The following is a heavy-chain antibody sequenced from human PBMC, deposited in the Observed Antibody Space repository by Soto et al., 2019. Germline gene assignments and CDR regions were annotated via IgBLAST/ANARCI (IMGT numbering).Heavy chain of an antibody. CDR3: ARDGGGFGELLLNSYDAFDL. D-gene: IGHD3-10*01. V-gene: IGHV3-30*04. CDR1: GFSFSTYA. J-gene: IGHJ3*01. Sequence: PGGSLRLSCTASGFSFSTYAMYWVRQAPGKGLEWVAIISYDGSNAQYADSVKGRFTVARDNSKNTLYLQMHSLTAEDTAVHYCARDGGGFGELLLNSYDAFDLWGQGKLVTVSS. CDR2: ISYDGSNA.